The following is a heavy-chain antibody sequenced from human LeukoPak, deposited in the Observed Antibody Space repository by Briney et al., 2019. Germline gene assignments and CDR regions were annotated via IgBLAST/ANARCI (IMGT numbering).Heavy chain of an antibody. Sequence: ASVKVSCKASGYTFTSYGISWVRQAPGQGLEWMGWISACNGNTNYAQKLQGRVTMTTDTSTSTAYMELRSLRSDDTAVYYCARARSRYCSSASCFPEGGYWGQGTLVTVSS. D-gene: IGHD2-2*01. V-gene: IGHV1-18*01. CDR3: ARARSRYCSSASCFPEGGY. CDR2: ISACNGNT. CDR1: GYTFTSYG. J-gene: IGHJ4*02.